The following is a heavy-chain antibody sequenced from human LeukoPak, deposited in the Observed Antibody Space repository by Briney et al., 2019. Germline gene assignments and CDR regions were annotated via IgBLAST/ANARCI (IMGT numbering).Heavy chain of an antibody. D-gene: IGHD3-16*01. V-gene: IGHV3-74*01. CDR2: ISPDGSST. Sequence: GGSLRLSCAASGFSFSGSWMLWVRQTPGKGLVWLSRISPDGSSTSYADSVKGRFTVSRDIARNTLSLQMNSLRAEDSAVYYCARLQGITPQPMTEGFDIRGQGTMVTVSS. CDR3: ARLQGITPQPMTEGFDI. CDR1: GFSFSGSW. J-gene: IGHJ3*02.